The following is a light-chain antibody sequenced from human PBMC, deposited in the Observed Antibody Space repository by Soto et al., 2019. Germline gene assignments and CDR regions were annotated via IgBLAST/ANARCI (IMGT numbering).Light chain of an antibody. Sequence: QSALTQPASVSGSPGQSITISCTGTSSDVGGYNYVPWYQQHPDKAPKLMIYEVNNRPSGVSNRFSGSKSGNTASLTISGLQAEDEADYYCSSYTSSSTPVFGGGTKLTVL. J-gene: IGLJ2*01. CDR1: SSDVGGYNY. CDR2: EVN. CDR3: SSYTSSSTPV. V-gene: IGLV2-14*01.